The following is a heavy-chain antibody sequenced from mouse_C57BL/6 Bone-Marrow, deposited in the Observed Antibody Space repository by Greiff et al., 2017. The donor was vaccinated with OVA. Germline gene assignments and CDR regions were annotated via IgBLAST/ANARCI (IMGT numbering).Heavy chain of an antibody. J-gene: IGHJ3*01. CDR1: GSTFTDYY. Sequence: QVQLQQSGAELVKPGASVKVSCKASGSTFTDYYINWVKQRPGQGLEWIGKIGPGSGSTYYNEKFKGKATLTADKSSSTAYMQLSSLTSEDSAVYFCARSVYYYCSSSFAYWGQGTLVTVSA. V-gene: IGHV1-77*01. CDR3: ARSVYYYCSSSFAY. D-gene: IGHD1-1*01. CDR2: IGPGSGST.